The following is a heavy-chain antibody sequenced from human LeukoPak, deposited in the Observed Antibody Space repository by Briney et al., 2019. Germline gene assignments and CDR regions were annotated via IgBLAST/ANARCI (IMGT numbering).Heavy chain of an antibody. CDR2: IYTTGTT. D-gene: IGHD2/OR15-2a*01. J-gene: IGHJ6*03. V-gene: IGHV4-4*07. CDR1: GGSISSFY. CDR3: ARGILYYHYSYMDV. Sequence: SETLSLTCTISGGSISSFYWNWVRQPGGKGLEWIGRIYTTGTTNYNPTLKSRVTMSVDTSKKQVSLKLSSVTAADTAVYYCARGILYYHYSYMDVWGKGTTVTISS.